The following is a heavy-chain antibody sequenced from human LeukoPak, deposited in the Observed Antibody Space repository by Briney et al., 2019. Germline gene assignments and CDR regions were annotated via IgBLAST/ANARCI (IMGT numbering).Heavy chain of an antibody. CDR2: IYTSGST. CDR1: GGSISSYY. Sequence: SETLSLTCTVSGGSISSYYWSWIRQPPGKGLEWIGYIYTSGSTNYNPSLKSRVTISVDTSKNQFSLKVSSVTAADTAVYYRARHNSPSIAARGFDYWGQGTLVTVSS. CDR3: ARHNSPSIAARGFDY. D-gene: IGHD6-6*01. J-gene: IGHJ4*02. V-gene: IGHV4-4*09.